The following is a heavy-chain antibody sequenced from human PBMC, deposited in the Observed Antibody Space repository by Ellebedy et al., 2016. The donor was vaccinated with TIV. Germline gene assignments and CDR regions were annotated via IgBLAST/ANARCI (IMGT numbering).Heavy chain of an antibody. D-gene: IGHD1-26*01. CDR2: INNGGRTT. CDR1: GFTFSGYA. V-gene: IGHV3-23*01. Sequence: PGGSLRLSCVASGFTFSGYAMRWVRQAPGKGLEWVSGINNGGRTTSYADSVKGRFTISRDNSRSTLYLQMNSLRAEDSAVYYCAKDMVFGDGKWEIDVWGQGTTVTVSS. J-gene: IGHJ6*02. CDR3: AKDMVFGDGKWEIDV.